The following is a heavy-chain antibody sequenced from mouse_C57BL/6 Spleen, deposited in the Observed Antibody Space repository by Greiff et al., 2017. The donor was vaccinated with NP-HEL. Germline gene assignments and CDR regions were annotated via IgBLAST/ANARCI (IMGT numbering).Heavy chain of an antibody. CDR2: IYPGDGDT. CDR1: GYAFSSSW. V-gene: IGHV1-82*01. J-gene: IGHJ3*01. CDR3: AREYYGTWFAY. Sequence: QVQLQQSGPELVKPGASVKISCKASGYAFSSSWMNWVKQRPGKGLEWIGRIYPGDGDTNYNGKFKGKATLTADKSSSTAYMQLSSLTSEDSAVYFCAREYYGTWFAYWGQGTLVTVSA. D-gene: IGHD1-1*01.